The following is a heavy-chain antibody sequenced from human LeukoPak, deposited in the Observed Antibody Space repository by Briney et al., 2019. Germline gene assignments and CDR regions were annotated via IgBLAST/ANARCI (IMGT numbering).Heavy chain of an antibody. D-gene: IGHD3-3*01. CDR2: IKQDGSEK. CDR3: ARDMRPILRFLDYMDV. J-gene: IGHJ6*03. V-gene: IGHV3-7*01. CDR1: GFTFSSYW. Sequence: PEGSLRLSCAASGFTFSSYWMSWVRQAPGKGLDWVANIKQDGSEKYYVDSVKGRFTISRDNAKNSLYLQMNSLRAEDTAVYYCARDMRPILRFLDYMDVWGKGTTVTVSS.